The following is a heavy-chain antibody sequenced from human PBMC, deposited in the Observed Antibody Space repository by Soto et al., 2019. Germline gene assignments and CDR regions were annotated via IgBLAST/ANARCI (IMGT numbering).Heavy chain of an antibody. J-gene: IGHJ5*02. Sequence: PSETLSLTCGVSGGTVASSHWWSWVRQSPGRGLEWIGNVYHTGDTNFNPSLQSRVTFSVDKSNNQFSLRLTSVTAADTAVYFCAREIVTAGGNNYFDPWGPGTLVTASS. CDR3: AREIVTAGGNNYFDP. D-gene: IGHD2-21*02. CDR1: GGTVASSHW. CDR2: VYHTGDT. V-gene: IGHV4-4*02.